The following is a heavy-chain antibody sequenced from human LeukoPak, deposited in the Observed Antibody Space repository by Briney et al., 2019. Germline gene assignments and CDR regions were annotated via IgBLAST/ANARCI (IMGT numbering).Heavy chain of an antibody. D-gene: IGHD2-8*01. Sequence: SETLSLXCTVSGGSISSSSYYWGWIRQPPGKGLEWIGSIYYSGSTYYNPSLKSRVAISVDTSKNQFSLKLSSVTAADTAVYYCARRNVLMVYAIDYWGQGTLVTVSS. J-gene: IGHJ4*02. CDR1: GGSISSSSYY. CDR3: ARRNVLMVYAIDY. CDR2: IYYSGST. V-gene: IGHV4-39*01.